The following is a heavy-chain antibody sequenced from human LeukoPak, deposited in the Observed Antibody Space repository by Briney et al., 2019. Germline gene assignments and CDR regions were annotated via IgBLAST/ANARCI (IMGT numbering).Heavy chain of an antibody. CDR3: AREELGSSGYSSLDC. V-gene: IGHV3-48*03. CDR2: ITGSSSTI. CDR1: GFTFSSHE. Sequence: PGGPLRLSCVASGFTFSSHEMHWVRQAPGKGPEWVSYITGSSSTIYYADSVKDRFTISRDNAKNSLYLQMNSLRAEDTAVYYCAREELGSSGYSSLDCWGQGTLVTVSS. D-gene: IGHD3-22*01. J-gene: IGHJ4*02.